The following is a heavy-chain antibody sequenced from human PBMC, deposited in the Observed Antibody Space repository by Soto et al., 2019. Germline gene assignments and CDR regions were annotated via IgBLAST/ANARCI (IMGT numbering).Heavy chain of an antibody. CDR2: ISYDGSNK. CDR1: KFTFSDFG. J-gene: IGHJ4*02. D-gene: IGHD5-12*01. CDR3: AKDRDIWLSYSFDY. Sequence: QVQLVESGGGVVRPGRSLRLSCAASKFTFSDFGMHWVRQAPGKGLEWLAFISYDGSNKYYADSVKGRFTISRDNSRNTLYLQMNSLRAEDTAVYYCAKDRDIWLSYSFDYWGQGTLVTVSS. V-gene: IGHV3-30*18.